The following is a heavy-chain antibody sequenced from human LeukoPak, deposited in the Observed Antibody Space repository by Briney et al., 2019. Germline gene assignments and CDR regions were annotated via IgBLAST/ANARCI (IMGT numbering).Heavy chain of an antibody. D-gene: IGHD3-10*01. J-gene: IGHJ4*02. V-gene: IGHV3-23*01. CDR2: ISGSGGST. CDR3: AKAYYGSGSYPIFDY. CDR1: GFTFSSYA. Sequence: GGSLRLSCAASGFTFSSYAMSWVRQAPGKGLEWVSAISGSGGSTYYADSVKGRFTISRDNSKNTLYLQMNSLRAEDTAIYYCAKAYYGSGSYPIFDYWGQGTLVTVSS.